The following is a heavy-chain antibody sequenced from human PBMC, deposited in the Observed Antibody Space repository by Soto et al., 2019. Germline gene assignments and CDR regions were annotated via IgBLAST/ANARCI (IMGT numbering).Heavy chain of an antibody. CDR3: ARDPPIVVVVAATTDAFDI. CDR2: ISGSGGST. J-gene: IGHJ3*02. CDR1: GFTFSSYA. D-gene: IGHD2-15*01. V-gene: IGHV3-23*01. Sequence: EVQLLESGGGLVQPGGSPRLSCAASGFTFSSYAMSWVRQAPGKGLEWVSAISGSGGSTYYADSVKGRFTISRDNAKNSLYLQMNSLRAEDTAVYYCARDPPIVVVVAATTDAFDIWGQGTMVTVSS.